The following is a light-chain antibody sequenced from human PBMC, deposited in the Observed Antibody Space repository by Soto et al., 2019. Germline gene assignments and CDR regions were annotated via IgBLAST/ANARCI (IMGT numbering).Light chain of an antibody. J-gene: IGKJ3*01. CDR2: AAS. V-gene: IGKV1-8*01. CDR3: QQLKSSPFT. CDR1: QGISSY. Sequence: AIRMTQSPSSFSASTGDRVTITCRASQGISSYLAWYQQKPGKAPQLLIYAASTLQSGVPSRFSGSGSGTDFTLTISSLQPEDFVTYYCQQLKSSPFTFGPGIKVDIK.